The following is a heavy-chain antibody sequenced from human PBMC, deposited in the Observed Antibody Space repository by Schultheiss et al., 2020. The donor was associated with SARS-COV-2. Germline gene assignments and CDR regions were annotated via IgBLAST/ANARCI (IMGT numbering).Heavy chain of an antibody. V-gene: IGHV3-48*04. D-gene: IGHD2-2*01. Sequence: GGSLRLSCAASGFTFSNDWMNWVRQAPGKGLEWVSYISSSGSTIYYADSVKGRFTISRDNAKNSLYLQMNSLRAEDTAVYYCARYLCTWEYQLLIAYWGQGTLVTVSS. J-gene: IGHJ4*02. CDR1: GFTFSNDW. CDR3: ARYLCTWEYQLLIAY. CDR2: ISSSGSTI.